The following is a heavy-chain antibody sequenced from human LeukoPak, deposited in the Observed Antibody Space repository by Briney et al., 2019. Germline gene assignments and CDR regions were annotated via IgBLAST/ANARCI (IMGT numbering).Heavy chain of an antibody. J-gene: IGHJ4*02. V-gene: IGHV5-51*01. Sequence: PGESLKISCKGSGYTFTSYWTAWVRQMSGKGLELMGIVYPGDSDTRYSPSFQGQVTISADKSISTAYLQWSSLKASDTAMYYCAIFNYGDLDYWGQGTLVTVSS. CDR2: VYPGDSDT. D-gene: IGHD4-17*01. CDR3: AIFNYGDLDY. CDR1: GYTFTSYW.